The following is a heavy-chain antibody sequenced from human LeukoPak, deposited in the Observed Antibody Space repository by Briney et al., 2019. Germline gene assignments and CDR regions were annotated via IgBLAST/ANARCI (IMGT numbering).Heavy chain of an antibody. CDR3: AKTSLISSRPYYFDY. D-gene: IGHD6-6*01. CDR1: GFTFTNYA. V-gene: IGHV3-23*01. Sequence: GGSLRLSCAASGFTFTNYAFHWVRQAPGKGLEWVSAISGSGGSTYYADSVKGRFTISRDNSKNTLYLQMNSLRAEDTAVYYCAKTSLISSRPYYFDYWGQGTLVTVSS. J-gene: IGHJ4*02. CDR2: ISGSGGST.